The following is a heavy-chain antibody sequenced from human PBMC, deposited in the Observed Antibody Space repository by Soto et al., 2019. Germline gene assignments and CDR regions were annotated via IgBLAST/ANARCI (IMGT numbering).Heavy chain of an antibody. CDR2: IWYDGSNK. Sequence: QVQLVESGGGVVQPGRSLRLSCAASGFTFSSYGMHWVRQAPGKGLEWVAVIWYDGSNKYYADSVKGRFTISRDNSQNTLYLQMNSLRAEDTAVYYCARDGLTYYDFWSGYYLDYWGQGTLVTGSS. CDR1: GFTFSSYG. J-gene: IGHJ4*02. V-gene: IGHV3-33*01. D-gene: IGHD3-3*01. CDR3: ARDGLTYYDFWSGYYLDY.